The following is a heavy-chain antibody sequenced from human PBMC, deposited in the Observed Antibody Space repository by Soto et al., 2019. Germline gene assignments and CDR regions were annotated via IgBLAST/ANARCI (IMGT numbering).Heavy chain of an antibody. CDR2: INHSGST. J-gene: IGHJ4*02. V-gene: IGHV4-34*01. Sequence: SETLSLTCAGYGGSFSGYYWSWIRQPPGKGLEWIGEINHSGSTNYNPSLKSRVTISVDTSKNQFSLKLSSVTAADTAVYYCARGRAYYYDSSGYYAYWGQGTLVTVSS. CDR1: GGSFSGYY. D-gene: IGHD3-22*01. CDR3: ARGRAYYYDSSGYYAY.